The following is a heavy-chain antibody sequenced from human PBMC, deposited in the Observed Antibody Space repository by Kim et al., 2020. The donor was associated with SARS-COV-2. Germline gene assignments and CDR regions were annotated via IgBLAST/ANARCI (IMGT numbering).Heavy chain of an antibody. J-gene: IGHJ4*02. CDR2: IYYSGST. V-gene: IGHV4-39*01. CDR3: ASDRIVGATYFDY. Sequence: SETLSLTCTVSGGSISSSSYYWGWIRQPPGKGLEWIGSIYYSGSTYYNPSLKSRVTISVDTSKNQFSLKLSSVTAADTAVDYCASDRIVGATYFDYWGQGTLVTVSS. CDR1: GGSISSSSYY. D-gene: IGHD1-26*01.